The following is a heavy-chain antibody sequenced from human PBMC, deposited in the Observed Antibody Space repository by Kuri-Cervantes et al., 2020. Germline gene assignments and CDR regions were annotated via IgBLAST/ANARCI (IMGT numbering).Heavy chain of an antibody. J-gene: IGHJ4*02. CDR2: ISYDGSNK. CDR1: GFTFSSYG. CDR3: AKEVAAAAGTEFGY. V-gene: IGHV3-30*18. Sequence: GESLKISCAASGFTFSSYGMHRVRQAPGKGLEWVAVISYDGSNKYYADSVKGRFTISRDNSKNTLYLHMNSLRAEDTAVYYCAKEVAAAAGTEFGYWGQGTLVTVSS. D-gene: IGHD6-13*01.